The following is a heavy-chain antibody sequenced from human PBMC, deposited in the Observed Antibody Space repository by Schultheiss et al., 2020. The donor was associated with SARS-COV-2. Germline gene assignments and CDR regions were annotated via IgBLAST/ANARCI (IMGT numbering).Heavy chain of an antibody. CDR3: ARGDYGDYGYFDL. CDR2: IYYSGST. D-gene: IGHD4-17*01. CDR1: GGSVSSGSYY. Sequence: ETLSLTCTVSGGSVSSGSYYWGWIRQPPGKGLEWIGSIYYSGSTNYNPSLKSRVTISVDTSKNQFSLKLSSVTAADTAVYYCARGDYGDYGYFDLWGRGTLVTVSS. V-gene: IGHV4-61*01. J-gene: IGHJ2*01.